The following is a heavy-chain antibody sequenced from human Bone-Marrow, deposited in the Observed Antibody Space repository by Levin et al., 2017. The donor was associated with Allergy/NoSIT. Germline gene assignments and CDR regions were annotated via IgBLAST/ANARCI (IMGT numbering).Heavy chain of an antibody. V-gene: IGHV4-59*08. J-gene: IGHJ4*02. CDR1: GGSISTYY. CDR3: ARARVDYDILTGYYNRHFDY. D-gene: IGHD3-9*01. CDR2: IYHSGST. Sequence: SETLSLTCTVSGGSISTYYWSWIRQPPGKGLQWIGSIYHSGSTNYNPSLKSRVTISVDTSKNQFSLRLSSVTAADPAVYYCARARVDYDILTGYYNRHFDYWGQGTLVTVSS.